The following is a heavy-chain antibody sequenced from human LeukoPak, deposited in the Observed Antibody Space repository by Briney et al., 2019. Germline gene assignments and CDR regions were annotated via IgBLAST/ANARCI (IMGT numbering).Heavy chain of an antibody. V-gene: IGHV3-7*04. J-gene: IGHJ4*02. Sequence: GGSLRLSCAASGFTFSKYWMSWVRQAPGKGLEWVASIKPDGSEKYYVDSVKGRFTISRDNAKNSLYLQMNSLRAEDTAVYYCVWVYWGQGTLVTVSS. CDR3: VWVY. CDR2: IKPDGSEK. CDR1: GFTFSKYW.